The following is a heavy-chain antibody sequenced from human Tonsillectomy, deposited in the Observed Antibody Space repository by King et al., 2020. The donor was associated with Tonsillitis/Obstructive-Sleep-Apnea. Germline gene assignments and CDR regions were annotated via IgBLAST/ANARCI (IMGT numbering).Heavy chain of an antibody. CDR2: INHSGST. J-gene: IGHJ3*02. V-gene: IGHV4-34*01. Sequence: LQQWGAGLLKPSETLSLTCAVYGGSFSGYYWSWIRQPPGKGLEWIGEINHSGSTNYNPSLKSRVTISVDTSKNQFSLKLSSVTAADTAVYYCAGRGNVSVTFDIWGQGKMVTVSS. D-gene: IGHD3-10*01. CDR1: GGSFSGYY. CDR3: AGRGNVSVTFDI.